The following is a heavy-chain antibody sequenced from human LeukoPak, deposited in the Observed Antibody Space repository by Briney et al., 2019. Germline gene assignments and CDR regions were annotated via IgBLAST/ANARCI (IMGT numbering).Heavy chain of an antibody. D-gene: IGHD6-19*01. CDR1: GGSISSYY. CDR2: IYYSGST. Sequence: TTSETLSPTCTVSGGSISSYYWTWIRQPPGKGLEWIGYIYYSGSTNYNPSLKSRVTISVDTSKNQFSLKLNYVTAADTAMYYCARQWPGNWFDPWGQGTLVTVSS. CDR3: ARQWPGNWFDP. J-gene: IGHJ5*02. V-gene: IGHV4-59*01.